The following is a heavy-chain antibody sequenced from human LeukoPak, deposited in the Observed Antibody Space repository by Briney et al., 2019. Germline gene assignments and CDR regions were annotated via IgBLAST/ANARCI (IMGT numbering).Heavy chain of an antibody. CDR2: IYYSGST. V-gene: IGHV4-30-4*08. Sequence: PSQTLSRTCTVSGGSISSSNYYWSWIRQPPGKGLEWIGYIYYSGSTYYNPSLKSRVTISVDTSKNQFSRKLSSVTAADTAVYYCARDADQSYGDYDRYFDLWGRGTLVTVSS. J-gene: IGHJ2*01. CDR3: ARDADQSYGDYDRYFDL. D-gene: IGHD4-17*01. CDR1: GGSISSSNYY.